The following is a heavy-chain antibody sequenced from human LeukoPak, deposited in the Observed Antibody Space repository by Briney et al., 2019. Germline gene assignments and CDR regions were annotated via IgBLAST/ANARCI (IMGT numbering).Heavy chain of an antibody. CDR1: GFTFSNAW. J-gene: IGHJ4*02. D-gene: IGHD1-14*01. Sequence: NPGGSLRLSCAASGFTFSNAWMYWVRQAPGKGLEGVGRIKNKADGGTTDYAAPVKDRFSISRDDSENTLFLQMNGLKTEDTAMYYCTTADLRNNSWGQGTLVTVSS. CDR3: TTADLRNNS. V-gene: IGHV3-15*01. CDR2: IKNKADGGTT.